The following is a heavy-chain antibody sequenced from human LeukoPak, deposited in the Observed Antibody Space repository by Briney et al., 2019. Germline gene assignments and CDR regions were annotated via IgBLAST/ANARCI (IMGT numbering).Heavy chain of an antibody. CDR3: ARIRITMVRGGQEYYYYMDV. V-gene: IGHV3-23*03. Sequence: PGGSLRLSCGASGFTFRSYAMTWVRQAPGKGLEWVSSIEGDGSGTYYTDSARGRFIVSRDNSKNTLFLQMNSLRAEDTAVYYCARIRITMVRGGQEYYYYMDVWGKGTTVTVSS. D-gene: IGHD3-10*01. J-gene: IGHJ6*03. CDR2: IEGDGSGT. CDR1: GFTFRSYA.